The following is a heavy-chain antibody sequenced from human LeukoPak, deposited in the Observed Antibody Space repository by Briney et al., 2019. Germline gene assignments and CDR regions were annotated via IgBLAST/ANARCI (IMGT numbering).Heavy chain of an antibody. J-gene: IGHJ4*02. V-gene: IGHV7-4-1*02. CDR3: ASSSSWYDKNFDY. D-gene: IGHD6-13*01. CDR2: INTNTGNP. Sequence: ASVKVSCKASGYTFTSYAMNWVRQAPGQGLGWMGWINTNTGNPTYAQGFTGRFVFSLDTSVSTAYLQISSLRAEDTAVYYCASSSSWYDKNFDYWGQGTLVTVSS. CDR1: GYTFTSYA.